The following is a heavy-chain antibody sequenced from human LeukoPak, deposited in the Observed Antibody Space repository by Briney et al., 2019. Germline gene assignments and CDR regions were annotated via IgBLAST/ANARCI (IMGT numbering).Heavy chain of an antibody. CDR1: GYTFTSYG. J-gene: IGHJ4*02. V-gene: IGHV1-18*01. D-gene: IGHD3-22*01. CDR2: ISAYNGNT. CDR3: AREGDYDSSGSNFDY. Sequence: ASVKVSCKASGYTFTSYGISWVRQAPGQGLDWMGWISAYNGNTNYAQKLQGRVNMTTDTSTSTAYMELRSLRSDDTAVYYCAREGDYDSSGSNFDYWGQGTLVTVSS.